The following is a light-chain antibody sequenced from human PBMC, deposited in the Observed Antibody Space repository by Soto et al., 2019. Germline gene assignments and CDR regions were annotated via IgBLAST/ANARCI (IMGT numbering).Light chain of an antibody. V-gene: IGLV1-47*01. J-gene: IGLJ2*01. Sequence: QSVLTQPPSASGTPGQRVTISCSGSSSNIGSNYVYWYQQLPGTAPKLLIYRNNQWPSGVPDRFSGSKSGTSASLAISGLRSEDEADYYWAAWDDSLSGVVFGGGTKVTVL. CDR3: AAWDDSLSGVV. CDR1: SSNIGSNY. CDR2: RNN.